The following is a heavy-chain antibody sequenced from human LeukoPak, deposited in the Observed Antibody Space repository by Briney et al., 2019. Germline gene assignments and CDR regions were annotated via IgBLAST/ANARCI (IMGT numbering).Heavy chain of an antibody. J-gene: IGHJ5*02. Sequence: SETLSLTCAVYGGSFSGYYWSWIRQPPGKGLEWIGEINHSGSTNYNPSLKSRVAISVDTSKNQFSLKLSSVTAADTAVYYCARGPINCSSTSCSNNCFDPWAQGPRVTVSS. CDR1: GGSFSGYY. CDR3: ARGPINCSSTSCSNNCFDP. V-gene: IGHV4-34*01. D-gene: IGHD2-2*01. CDR2: INHSGST.